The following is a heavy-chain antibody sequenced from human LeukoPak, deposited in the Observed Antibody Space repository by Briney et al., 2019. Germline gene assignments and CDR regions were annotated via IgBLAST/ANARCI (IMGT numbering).Heavy chain of an antibody. V-gene: IGHV3-64*01. CDR1: RFTFSSYA. Sequence: GGSLRLSCAASRFTFSSYAMHWVRQAPGKGLEYVSAISSNGGSTYYANSVKGRFTISRDNSKNTLYLQMRSLRAEDMAVYHCAIAPNYGDYGFDYWGQGTLVTVSS. CDR3: AIAPNYGDYGFDY. D-gene: IGHD4-17*01. J-gene: IGHJ4*02. CDR2: ISSNGGST.